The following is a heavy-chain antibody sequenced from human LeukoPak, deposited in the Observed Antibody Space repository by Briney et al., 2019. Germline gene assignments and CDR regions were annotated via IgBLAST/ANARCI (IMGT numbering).Heavy chain of an antibody. CDR3: ARGLEPRSLYYFDY. Sequence: ASVKVSCKASGGTFSSYAISWVRQAPGQGLEWMGGIIPIFGTANYAQKFQGRVTITADKSTSTAYMELSSLRSEDTAVYYCARGLEPRSLYYFDYWGQGTLVTVSS. CDR1: GGTFSSYA. V-gene: IGHV1-69*06. J-gene: IGHJ4*02. D-gene: IGHD1-1*01. CDR2: IIPIFGTA.